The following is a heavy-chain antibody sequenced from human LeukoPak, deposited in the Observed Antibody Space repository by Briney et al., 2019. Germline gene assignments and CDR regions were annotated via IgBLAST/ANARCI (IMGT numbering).Heavy chain of an antibody. V-gene: IGHV3-23*01. CDR2: ISGRGDST. J-gene: IGHJ4*02. Sequence: GGSLRLSCAASGFTFSSYAMSWVRQAPGKGLEWVSTISGRGDSTYYADSVKGRFTISRDNSKNTLYLQMNSLRAEDTAVYYCVRDGGAVGNMDYWGQGTLVTVSS. CDR3: VRDGGAVGNMDY. CDR1: GFTFSSYA. D-gene: IGHD3-16*01.